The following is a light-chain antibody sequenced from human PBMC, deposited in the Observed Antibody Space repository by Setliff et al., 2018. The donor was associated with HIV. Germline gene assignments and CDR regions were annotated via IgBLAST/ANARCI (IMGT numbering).Light chain of an antibody. CDR2: DVS. V-gene: IGLV2-11*01. Sequence: QSALTQPRSVSGSPGQSVTISCTGTSGDFGSYDYVSWHQHHPGKAPKLMIYDVSKRPSGVPDRFSGSRSDNTASLTISGLQAEDEADYYCCSFAGSYTSYVLFGGGTKVTVL. CDR1: SGDFGSYDY. J-gene: IGLJ2*01. CDR3: CSFAGSYTSYVL.